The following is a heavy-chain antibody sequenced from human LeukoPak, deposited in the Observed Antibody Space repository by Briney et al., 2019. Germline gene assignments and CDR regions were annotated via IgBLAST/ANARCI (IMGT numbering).Heavy chain of an antibody. D-gene: IGHD5-18*01. CDR1: GGSISSYY. CDR3: AREYTAMVTSALDY. CDR2: IYTSGST. V-gene: IGHV4-4*07. J-gene: IGHJ4*02. Sequence: SETLSLTCTVSGGSISSYYWSWIRQPAGKGLEWIGRIYTSGSTNYNPSLKSRVTMSVDTSKNQFSLKLSSVTAADTAVYYCAREYTAMVTSALDYWGQGTLVTVSS.